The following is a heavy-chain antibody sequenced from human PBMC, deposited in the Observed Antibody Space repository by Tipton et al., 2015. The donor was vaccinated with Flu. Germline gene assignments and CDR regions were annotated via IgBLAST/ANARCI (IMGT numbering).Heavy chain of an antibody. CDR1: GFTFSSYG. CDR2: IWYDGSNK. V-gene: IGHV3-33*01. D-gene: IGHD3-3*01. CDR3: ARDSLNDFWSGYYYYYYYGMDV. Sequence: SLRLSCAASGFTFSSYGMHWVRQAPGKGLEWVAVIWYDGSNKYYADSMKGRFTISRDNSKNTLYLQMNSLRAEDTAVYYCARDSLNDFWSGYYYYYYYGMDVWGQGTTVTVSS. J-gene: IGHJ6*02.